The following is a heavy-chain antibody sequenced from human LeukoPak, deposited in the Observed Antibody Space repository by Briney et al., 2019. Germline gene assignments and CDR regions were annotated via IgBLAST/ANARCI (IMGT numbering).Heavy chain of an antibody. V-gene: IGHV3-23*01. D-gene: IGHD2-2*01. CDR1: GFTFSSYA. Sequence: GGSLRLSCAASGFTFSSYAMSWVRQAPGKGLEWVSAISGSGGSTYYADSVKGRFPISRDNSKNTLYLQMNSLRAEDTAVYYCAKVVPDYYYYYMDVWGKGITVTVSS. CDR2: ISGSGGST. CDR3: AKVVPDYYYYYMDV. J-gene: IGHJ6*03.